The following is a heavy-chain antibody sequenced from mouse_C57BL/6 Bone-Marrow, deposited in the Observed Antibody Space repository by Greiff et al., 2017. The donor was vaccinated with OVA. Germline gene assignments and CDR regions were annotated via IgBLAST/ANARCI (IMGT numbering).Heavy chain of an antibody. D-gene: IGHD1-1*01. J-gene: IGHJ2*01. CDR2: IYPGDGDT. Sequence: VQLQQSGPELVKPGASVKISCKASGYAFSSSWMNWVKQRPGQGLEWIGRIYPGDGDTNYNGKFKGKATLTADKSSSTAYMQLSSLTSEDSAVYFCASYYYGSSYHFDYWGQGTTLTVSS. V-gene: IGHV1-82*01. CDR3: ASYYYGSSYHFDY. CDR1: GYAFSSSW.